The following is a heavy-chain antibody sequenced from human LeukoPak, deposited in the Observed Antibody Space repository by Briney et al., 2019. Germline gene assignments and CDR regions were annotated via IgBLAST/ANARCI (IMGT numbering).Heavy chain of an antibody. CDR1: GFTFSNAW. D-gene: IGHD3-22*01. CDR3: LTDENYYVSSGYHYFDY. CDR2: IKSKTDGGTT. J-gene: IGHJ4*02. Sequence: GGSLRLSCAASGFTFSNAWMSWVRQAPGKGLEWVGRIKSKTDGGTTDYAAPVKGRFTISRDDSKNTVYLQMNSLKTEDTAVYYCLTDENYYVSSGYHYFDYWGQGTLVTVSS. V-gene: IGHV3-15*01.